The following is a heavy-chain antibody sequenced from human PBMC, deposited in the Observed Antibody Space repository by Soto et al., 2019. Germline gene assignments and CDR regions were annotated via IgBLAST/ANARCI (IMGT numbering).Heavy chain of an antibody. D-gene: IGHD5-12*01. CDR3: ARQTRRNIVATIAFDI. V-gene: IGHV4-39*01. CDR2: IYYSGST. Sequence: SETLSLTCTVAGGSISSSSYCWGWIRQPPGKGLEWIGSIYYSGSTYYNPSLKSRVTISVDTSKNQFSLKLSSVTAADTAVYYCARQTRRNIVATIAFDIWGQGTMVTVSS. CDR1: GGSISSSSYC. J-gene: IGHJ3*02.